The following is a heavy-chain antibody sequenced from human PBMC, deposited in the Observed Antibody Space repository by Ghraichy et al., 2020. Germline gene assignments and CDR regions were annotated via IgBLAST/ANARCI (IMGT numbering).Heavy chain of an antibody. CDR3: AWSFTVIRYFAL. D-gene: IGHD4-17*01. CDR1: GGSITSSNYY. CDR2: MHHSGST. Sequence: GSLRLSCTVSGGSITSSNYYWGWIRQPPGKVLEYIGSMHHSGSTYYNPSLESRVTISVDTSKNQFSLKLNSVTAADTAVYYCAWSFTVIRYFALYGRGTLVTVSS. J-gene: IGHJ2*01. V-gene: IGHV4-39*01.